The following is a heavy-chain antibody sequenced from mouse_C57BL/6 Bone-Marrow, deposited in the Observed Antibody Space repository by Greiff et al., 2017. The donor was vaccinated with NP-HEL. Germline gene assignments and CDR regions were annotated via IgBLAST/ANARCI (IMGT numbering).Heavy chain of an antibody. V-gene: IGHV5-17*01. CDR1: GFTFSDYG. Sequence: EVQVVESGGGLVKPGGSLKLSCAASGFTFSDYGMHWVRQAPEKGLEWVAYISSGSSTIYYADTVKGRFTISRDNAKNTVFLQMTSLRSEDTAMYYCARMGYYLFYWYFDVWGTGTTVTVSS. CDR2: ISSGSSTI. CDR3: ARMGYYLFYWYFDV. D-gene: IGHD2-3*01. J-gene: IGHJ1*03.